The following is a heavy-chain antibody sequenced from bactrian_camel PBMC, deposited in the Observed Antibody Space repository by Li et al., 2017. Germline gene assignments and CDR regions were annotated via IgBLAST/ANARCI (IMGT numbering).Heavy chain of an antibody. CDR1: GFTFSSYW. CDR3: MSGPPPTVAAGHYSRAAFPF. D-gene: IGHD6*01. CDR2: VDSGGGTT. J-gene: IGHJ4*01. Sequence: QLVESGGGLVQPGGSLRVSCAGSGFTFSSYWIYWVRQAPGKGLEWVAVVDSGGGTTHYADPVKGRSTISRNNAKNTVYLQVNDLRPKDTAVYYCMSGPPPTVAAGHYSRAAFPFWGQGTQVTVS. V-gene: IGHV3S25*01.